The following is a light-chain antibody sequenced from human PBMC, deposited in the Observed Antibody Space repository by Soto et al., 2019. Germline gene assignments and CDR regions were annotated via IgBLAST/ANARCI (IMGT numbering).Light chain of an antibody. Sequence: QSVLTQPPSASGTPGQRVTISCSGSSSNIGGNTVNWYQQLPGTAPKLLIYSNNQRPSGVPDGFAGSKSGTSASLATSGLQSEDEADYYCAAWDDSLNGVVCGGGTKVTV. CDR2: SNN. CDR1: SSNIGGNT. J-gene: IGLJ2*01. V-gene: IGLV1-44*01. CDR3: AAWDDSLNGVV.